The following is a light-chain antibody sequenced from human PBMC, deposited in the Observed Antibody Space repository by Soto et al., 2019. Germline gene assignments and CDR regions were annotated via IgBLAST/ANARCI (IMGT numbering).Light chain of an antibody. J-gene: IGKJ5*01. Sequence: EIVMTQSPATLSVSPGERATLSCRASQSISSNLAWYQQKPGQAPRLLIFGASSRATAIPDRFSGSGSGTDFTLTISRLEPEDFAVYYCQQYGSSPSITFGQGTRLEIK. CDR2: GAS. V-gene: IGKV3-20*01. CDR3: QQYGSSPSIT. CDR1: QSISSN.